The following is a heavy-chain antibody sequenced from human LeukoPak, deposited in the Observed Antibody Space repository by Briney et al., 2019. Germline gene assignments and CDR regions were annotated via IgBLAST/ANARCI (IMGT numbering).Heavy chain of an antibody. D-gene: IGHD5-18*01. CDR2: ISGDGGST. CDR3: AKELVLGYSYGPTHERDDAFDI. J-gene: IGHJ3*02. Sequence: GGSLRLSCAASGFTFDDYDMHWVRQAPGKGLEWVSLISGDGGSTYYADSVKGRFTISRDNSKNSLYLQMNSLRTEDTALYYCAKELVLGYSYGPTHERDDAFDIWGQGTMVTVSS. V-gene: IGHV3-43*02. CDR1: GFTFDDYD.